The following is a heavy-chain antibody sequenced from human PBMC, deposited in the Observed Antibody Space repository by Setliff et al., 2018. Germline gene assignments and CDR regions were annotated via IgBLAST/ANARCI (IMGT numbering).Heavy chain of an antibody. V-gene: IGHV3-7*01. CDR2: IKQDGSDK. D-gene: IGHD3-10*01. J-gene: IGHJ1*01. CDR3: ASSSGWIPWIQH. CDR1: GFTFSNHW. Sequence: GGSLRLSCAASGFTFSNHWMTWVRQAPGKGLEWVANIKQDGSDKYYVDSVKGRFTVSRDNAKNSLYLQMNNLRAEDTALYYCASSSGWIPWIQHWGPGTLVTVSS.